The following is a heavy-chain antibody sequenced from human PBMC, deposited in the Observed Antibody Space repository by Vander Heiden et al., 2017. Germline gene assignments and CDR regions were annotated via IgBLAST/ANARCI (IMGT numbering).Heavy chain of an antibody. CDR1: GFTFEEYA. J-gene: IGHJ6*02. CDR2: ISWNSAVV. V-gene: IGHV3-9*01. D-gene: IGHD3-3*01. Sequence: MELVESGGGVAPPGRSLRISCAASGFTFEEYAMHWVRQVPGKGLEWVSGISWNSAVVGYADSVKGRFTVSRDNAKSSLYLEMNSLRVEDTALYFCAKVNDVWSGGGMDVWGQGTTVIVSS. CDR3: AKVNDVWSGGGMDV.